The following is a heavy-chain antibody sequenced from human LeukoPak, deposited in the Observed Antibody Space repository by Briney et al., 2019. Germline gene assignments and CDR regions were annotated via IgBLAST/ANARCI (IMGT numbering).Heavy chain of an antibody. V-gene: IGHV3-21*01. D-gene: IGHD6-13*01. J-gene: IGHJ4*02. CDR1: GFPFSSYM. CDR2: ISSNSSLI. CDR3: ARDGSSSWYFRGVSFGCYFDY. Sequence: PGGSLRLSFATSGFPFSSYMINSGRQARGKGVEWVSSISSNSSLIYYADSVKGRFTISRDNAKNSLYLQMNSLRAEDTAVYYCARDGSSSWYFRGVSFGCYFDYWGQGTLVTVSS.